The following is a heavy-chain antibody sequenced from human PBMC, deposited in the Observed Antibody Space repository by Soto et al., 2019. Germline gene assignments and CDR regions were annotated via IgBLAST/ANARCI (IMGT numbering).Heavy chain of an antibody. Sequence: EVQLLESGGGLVQPGGSLRLSCAASGFTFSIYAMSWVRQAPGKGLEWVSAISGSGGSTYYADSVKGRFTISRDNSKNTLYLQMNSLRAEDTAVYYCAKDVVYYDFWSGYYTPDYWGQGTLVTVSS. CDR1: GFTFSIYA. J-gene: IGHJ4*02. CDR3: AKDVVYYDFWSGYYTPDY. CDR2: ISGSGGST. V-gene: IGHV3-23*01. D-gene: IGHD3-3*01.